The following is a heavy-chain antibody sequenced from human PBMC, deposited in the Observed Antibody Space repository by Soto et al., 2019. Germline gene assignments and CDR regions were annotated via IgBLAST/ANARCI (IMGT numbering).Heavy chain of an antibody. V-gene: IGHV1-69*02. CDR2: IIPILGIA. CDR1: GGTFSSYT. Sequence: ASVKVSCKACGGTFSSYTISWVRQAPGQGLEWMGRIIPILGIANYAQKFQGRVTITADKSTSTAYMELSSLRSEDTAVYYCARGITMIVVVKAPRDAFDIWGQGTMVTVS. D-gene: IGHD3-22*01. CDR3: ARGITMIVVVKAPRDAFDI. J-gene: IGHJ3*02.